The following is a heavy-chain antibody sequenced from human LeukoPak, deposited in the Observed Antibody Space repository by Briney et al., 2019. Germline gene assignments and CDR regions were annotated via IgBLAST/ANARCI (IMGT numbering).Heavy chain of an antibody. CDR2: ISTDGSRP. V-gene: IGHV3-74*01. CDR1: GFTFSSHW. Sequence: GGSLRLSCAASGFTFSSHWMHWVRQAPGKGLVWVSGISTDGSRPRYADSVNGRFTISRDNAKNTLYLQMNSLRAEDTAVYFCVRDGQGSTPLDYWGQGTLVTVPS. J-gene: IGHJ4*02. CDR3: VRDGQGSTPLDY. D-gene: IGHD1-26*01.